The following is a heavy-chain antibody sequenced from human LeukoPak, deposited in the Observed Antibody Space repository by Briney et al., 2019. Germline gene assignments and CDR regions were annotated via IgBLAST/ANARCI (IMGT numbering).Heavy chain of an antibody. CDR1: GGSFSGYY. V-gene: IGHV4-34*01. Sequence: PSETLSLTCAVYGGSFSGYYWSWIRKPPGKGLEWIGEINHSGSTNYNPSLKSRVTISVDTSKNQFSLKLSSVTAADTAVYYCARRPYYDYVWGSYRYIYYFDYWGQGTLVTVSS. CDR2: INHSGST. D-gene: IGHD3-16*02. J-gene: IGHJ4*02. CDR3: ARRPYYDYVWGSYRYIYYFDY.